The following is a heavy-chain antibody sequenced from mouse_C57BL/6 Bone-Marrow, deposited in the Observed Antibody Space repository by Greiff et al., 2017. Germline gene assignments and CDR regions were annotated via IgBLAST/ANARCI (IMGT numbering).Heavy chain of an antibody. J-gene: IGHJ4*01. V-gene: IGHV5-17*01. CDR1: GFTFSDYG. CDR2: ISSGSSTI. D-gene: IGHD2-2*01. CDR3: ARRLRYAMDY. Sequence: EVQRVESGGGLVKPGGSLKLSCAASGFTFSDYGMHWVRQAPEKGLEWVAYISSGSSTIYYADTVKGRFTISRDNAKNTLYLQMTSLRSEDTAMYYCARRLRYAMDYWGQGTSVTVSS.